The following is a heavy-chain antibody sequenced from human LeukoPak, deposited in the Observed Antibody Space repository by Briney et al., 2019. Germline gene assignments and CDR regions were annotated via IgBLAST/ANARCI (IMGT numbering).Heavy chain of an antibody. Sequence: PGGSLRLSCAASGFTFSSYWMHWVRQAPGKGLVWVSRINSDGSSTSYADSVKGRFTIPRDNAKNTLYLQMNSLRAEDTAVYYCARDLLGNSGSYLRHPNGPPFDYWGQGTLVTVSS. J-gene: IGHJ4*02. D-gene: IGHD1-26*01. CDR3: ARDLLGNSGSYLRHPNGPPFDY. V-gene: IGHV3-74*01. CDR1: GFTFSSYW. CDR2: INSDGSST.